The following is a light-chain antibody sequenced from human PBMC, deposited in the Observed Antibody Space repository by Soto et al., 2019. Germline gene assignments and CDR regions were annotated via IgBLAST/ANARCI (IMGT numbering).Light chain of an antibody. CDR3: LQDHNYPLT. Sequence: DIQMTQTPPSLSASVGDRVTITCRASQAISKYLAWYQQKPGKVPKLLIYAASTLQSGVPSRFSGSGSGTDFTLTISSLQPEDFATYYCLQDHNYPLTFGQGTKVEIK. CDR2: AAS. V-gene: IGKV1-27*01. CDR1: QAISKY. J-gene: IGKJ1*01.